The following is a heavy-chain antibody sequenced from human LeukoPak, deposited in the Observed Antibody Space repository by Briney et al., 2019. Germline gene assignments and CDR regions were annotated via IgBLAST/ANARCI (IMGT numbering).Heavy chain of an antibody. V-gene: IGHV3-21*01. J-gene: IGHJ5*02. Sequence: PGGSLRLSCAASGFTFSSYSMNWVRQAPGKGLEWVSSISSSSSYIYYADSVKGRFTISRDNAKNSLYPQMNSLRAEDTAVYYCASSVLLWFGESRDWFDPWGQGTLVTVSS. CDR2: ISSSSSYI. D-gene: IGHD3-10*01. CDR1: GFTFSSYS. CDR3: ASSVLLWFGESRDWFDP.